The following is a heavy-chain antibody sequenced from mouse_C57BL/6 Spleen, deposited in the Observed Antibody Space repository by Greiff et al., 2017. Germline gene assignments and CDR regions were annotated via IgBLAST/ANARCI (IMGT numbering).Heavy chain of an antibody. J-gene: IGHJ3*02. CDR1: GYTFTSYG. D-gene: IGHD1-1*01. CDR2: VYPRSGNT. CDR3: ARRGDGSSPE. V-gene: IGHV1-81*01. Sequence: QVQLKQSGAELARPGASVKLSCKASGYTFTSYGISWVKQRTGQGLEWIGEVYPRSGNTYYNEKFKGKATLTADKSSSTAYMELRSLTSEDSAVYFCARRGDGSSPEWGQGTLVTVSA.